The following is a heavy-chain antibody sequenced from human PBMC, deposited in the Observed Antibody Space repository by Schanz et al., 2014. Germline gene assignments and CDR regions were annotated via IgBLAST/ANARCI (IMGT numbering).Heavy chain of an antibody. J-gene: IGHJ4*02. CDR3: ARGWEVKVFDY. CDR2: AYYRGST. D-gene: IGHD1-26*01. Sequence: QLQLQESGPGLVRPSETLSLTCTVYGGSFSSGPFYWGWIRQPPGKGLEWLGSAYYRGSTYYSPSRKGGVSISMDGSKAQFPLRLTSMPAADTAVYYCARGWEVKVFDYWGQGTLITVSS. CDR1: GGSFSSGPFY. V-gene: IGHV4-39*01.